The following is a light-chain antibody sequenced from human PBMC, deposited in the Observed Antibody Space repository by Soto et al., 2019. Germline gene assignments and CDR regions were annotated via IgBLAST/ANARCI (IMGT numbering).Light chain of an antibody. CDR3: SSYTTSNTQV. CDR2: DVS. Sequence: QSALTQPASVSGSPGQSITISCTGTSSDVGTYNYVSWYQRRPGKAPKLMIYDVSYRPSGVSNRFSGSKSANTASLTISGLQAEDEADYYCSSYTTSNTQVFGGGTKLTVL. CDR1: SSDVGTYNY. V-gene: IGLV2-14*01. J-gene: IGLJ3*02.